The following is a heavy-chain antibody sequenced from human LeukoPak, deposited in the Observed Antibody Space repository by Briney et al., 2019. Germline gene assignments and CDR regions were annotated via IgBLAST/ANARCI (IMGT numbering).Heavy chain of an antibody. CDR2: ISVSVGTT. J-gene: IGHJ4*02. CDR3: AKGVVGPTKGYFDY. D-gene: IGHD1-26*01. V-gene: IGHV3-23*01. Sequence: RGSLRLSCADSVYTFSKYAMCWGRQAPVKGLEWVSGISVSVGTTYYAGSVKGRVTISRDNPTNTLYLQMNSLRAQDTAVYNCAKGVVGPTKGYFDYWGQGTLVTVSS. CDR1: VYTFSKYA.